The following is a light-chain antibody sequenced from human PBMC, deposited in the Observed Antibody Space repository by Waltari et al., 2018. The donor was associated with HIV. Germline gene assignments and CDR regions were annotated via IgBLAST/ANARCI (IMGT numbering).Light chain of an antibody. CDR1: TSDIGNNP. CDR2: NTK. Sequence: QSVLTQPPSESGVPGQKVFISCSGSTSDIGNNPVYWFQQFPGVPPKVLIYNTKQRPSGVPDRVSGPKSGTSASLAISGLRTDDDSEIYCATWDDTRCGWVFGGGTKLTVL. J-gene: IGLJ3*02. CDR3: ATWDDTRCGWV. V-gene: IGLV1-47*02.